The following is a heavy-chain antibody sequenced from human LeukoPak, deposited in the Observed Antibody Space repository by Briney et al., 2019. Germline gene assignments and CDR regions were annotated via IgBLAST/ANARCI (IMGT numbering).Heavy chain of an antibody. CDR3: SRAPDYGGPDY. Sequence: GGSLRLSCAASGFTSSSYEMNWVRQAPGKGLEWVSYISSSGSTIYYADSVKGLFTISRDNAKNSLYLQMNSLRAEDTAVYYCSRAPDYGGPDYWGQGTLVTVSS. D-gene: IGHD4-23*01. CDR2: ISSSGSTI. V-gene: IGHV3-48*03. CDR1: GFTSSSYE. J-gene: IGHJ4*02.